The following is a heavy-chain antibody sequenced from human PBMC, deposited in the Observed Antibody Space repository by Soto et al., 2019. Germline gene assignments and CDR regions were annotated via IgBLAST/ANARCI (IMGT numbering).Heavy chain of an antibody. V-gene: IGHV3-7*01. CDR2: IKKDGSEK. CDR1: GFTFSSSW. CDR3: ARITAAGSDY. J-gene: IGHJ4*02. Sequence: EVQLVESGGGLVQPGGSLRLSCAASGFTFSSSWMSWVRQAPGKGLEWVANIKKDGSEKYYVDSVKGRFTISRDNAKNPLYLQMNSLRAEDTAVYYCARITAAGSDYWGQGTLVTASS. D-gene: IGHD6-13*01.